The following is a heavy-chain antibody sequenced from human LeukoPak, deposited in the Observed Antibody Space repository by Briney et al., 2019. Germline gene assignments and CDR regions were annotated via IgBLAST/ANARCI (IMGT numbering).Heavy chain of an antibody. J-gene: IGHJ4*02. CDR2: ISGSGGST. Sequence: GGSLRLSCAASGFTFSSYAMSWVRQAPGKGLEWVSAISGSGGSTYYADSVKGRFTISIDNSKNTLYLQMNSLRAEDTAVYYCASPPDQWLVHRLLYYWGQGTLVTVSS. CDR3: ASPPDQWLVHRLLYY. CDR1: GFTFSSYA. V-gene: IGHV3-23*01. D-gene: IGHD6-19*01.